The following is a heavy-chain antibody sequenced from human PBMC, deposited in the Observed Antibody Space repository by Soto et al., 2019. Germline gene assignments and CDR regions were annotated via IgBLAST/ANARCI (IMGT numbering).Heavy chain of an antibody. Sequence: LRLSCAASGFSISDCSMNWVRRAPGKGLEWISYISTNNDAIYYADSVKGRFTISRDNAKNSLYLQMNSLRAEDTALYYCASVLGSRRSGSYPSYWGQGTLVTVSS. V-gene: IGHV3-48*01. CDR2: ISTNNDAI. J-gene: IGHJ4*02. CDR1: GFSISDCS. CDR3: ASVLGSRRSGSYPSY. D-gene: IGHD3-10*01.